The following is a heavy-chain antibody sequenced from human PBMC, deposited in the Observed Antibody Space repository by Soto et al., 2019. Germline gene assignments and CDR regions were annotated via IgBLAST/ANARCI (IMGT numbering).Heavy chain of an antibody. CDR3: ARDFSMVVVAPGY. V-gene: IGHV4-34*01. Sequence: SETLSLTCAVYGGSFSGYYWSWIRQPPGKGLEWIGEINHSGSTNYSPSLKSRVTISVDTSKNQFSLKLSSVTAADTAVYYCARDFSMVVVAPGYWGQGTLVTVS. J-gene: IGHJ4*02. CDR2: INHSGST. D-gene: IGHD3-22*01. CDR1: GGSFSGYY.